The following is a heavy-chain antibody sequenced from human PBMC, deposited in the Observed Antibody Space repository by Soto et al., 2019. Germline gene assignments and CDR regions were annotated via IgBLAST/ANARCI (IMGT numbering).Heavy chain of an antibody. CDR1: GGTFSNYG. CDR2: TIPIFDTP. D-gene: IGHD3-10*01. CDR3: ARDREDGSGTKYNWFDS. Sequence: SVKVSCKASGGTFSNYGISWLRQAPGQGLEWMGGTIPIFDTPHYAQKFRDRVTITADATSTAYMELTSLTSEDTATYYCARDREDGSGTKYNWFDSWGQGTLGTVSS. V-gene: IGHV1-69*13. J-gene: IGHJ5*01.